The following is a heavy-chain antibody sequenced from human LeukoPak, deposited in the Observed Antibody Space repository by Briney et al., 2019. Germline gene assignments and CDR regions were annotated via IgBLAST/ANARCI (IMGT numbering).Heavy chain of an antibody. CDR1: GGSISSYY. D-gene: IGHD6-13*01. V-gene: IGHV4-59*08. J-gene: IGHJ4*02. Sequence: SETLSLTCTVSGGSISSYYWSWIRQPPGKGLEWIGYMYYTGSTNYNPSLKSRVTISVDTSKNQFSLKLSSVTAADTAVYYCARQSIAAAAADYWGQGTLVTVSS. CDR2: MYYTGST. CDR3: ARQSIAAAAADY.